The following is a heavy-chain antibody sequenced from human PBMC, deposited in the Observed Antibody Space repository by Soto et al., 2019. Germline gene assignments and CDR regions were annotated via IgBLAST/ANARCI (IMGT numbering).Heavy chain of an antibody. Sequence: GASVKVSCKASGKTFRNYAIHWVRQAPGQSLEWMGWIQGGNDNTYYSQRFQGRLTFTRDTSPGTTYMELSSLTSEDTAIYYCARDDSGYSGSHYIDYFNFWGQGTLVTVSS. CDR2: IQGGNDNT. D-gene: IGHD1-26*01. J-gene: IGHJ4*02. CDR3: ARDDSGYSGSHYIDYFNF. CDR1: GKTFRNYA. V-gene: IGHV1-3*01.